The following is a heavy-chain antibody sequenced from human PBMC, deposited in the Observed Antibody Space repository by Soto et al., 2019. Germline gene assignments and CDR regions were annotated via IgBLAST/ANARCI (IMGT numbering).Heavy chain of an antibody. CDR1: GFTFSSYG. J-gene: IGHJ4*02. V-gene: IGHV3-30*18. CDR3: AKDLHYYDSSGYPAYFDY. D-gene: IGHD3-22*01. Sequence: PGGSLRLSCAASGFTFSSYGMHWVRQAPGKGLEWVAVISYDGSNKYYADSVKGRFTISRDNSKNTLYLQMNSLRAEDTAVYYCAKDLHYYDSSGYPAYFDYWGQGTLVTVPQ. CDR2: ISYDGSNK.